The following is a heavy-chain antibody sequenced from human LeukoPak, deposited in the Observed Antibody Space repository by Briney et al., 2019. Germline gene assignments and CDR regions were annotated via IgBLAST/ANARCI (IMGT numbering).Heavy chain of an antibody. Sequence: SQTLSLTCAVSGGSISSGGYSWSWIRQPPGKGLEWIGYIYHSGSTYYNPSLKSRVTISVDRSKNQFSLKLSSVTAADTAVYYCARDIVVVPAGWFDPWGQGTLVTVSS. V-gene: IGHV4-30-2*01. CDR3: ARDIVVVPAGWFDP. D-gene: IGHD2-2*01. J-gene: IGHJ5*02. CDR1: GGSISSGGYS. CDR2: IYHSGST.